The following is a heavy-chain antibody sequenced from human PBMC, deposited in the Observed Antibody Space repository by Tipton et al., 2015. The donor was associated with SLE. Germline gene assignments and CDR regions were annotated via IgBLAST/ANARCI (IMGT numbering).Heavy chain of an antibody. Sequence: SLRLSCSASGFTFSIYAITWVRQATGKGLGWVSAFSGSGGGIRTFYAESVKGRFTISRDNAKNSLYLQMNSLRADDTAVYYCARRVEGAFDVWGLGTMVTVSS. CDR3: ARRVEGAFDV. V-gene: IGHV3-23*01. J-gene: IGHJ3*01. D-gene: IGHD1-1*01. CDR1: GFTFSIYA. CDR2: FSGSGGGIRT.